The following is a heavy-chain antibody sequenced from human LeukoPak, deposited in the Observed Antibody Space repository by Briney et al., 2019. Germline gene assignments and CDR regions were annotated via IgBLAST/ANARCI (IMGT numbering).Heavy chain of an antibody. CDR3: ASYNYDYVWGSYRVFDY. CDR2: ISSSSSYI. Sequence: GGSLRLSCAASGFTFSSYSMNWVRQAPGKGLEWVSSISSSSSYIYYADSVKGRFTISRDNAKNSLYLQMNSLRAEDTAVYYCASYNYDYVWGSYRVFDYWGQGTLVTVSS. V-gene: IGHV3-21*01. D-gene: IGHD3-16*02. CDR1: GFTFSSYS. J-gene: IGHJ4*02.